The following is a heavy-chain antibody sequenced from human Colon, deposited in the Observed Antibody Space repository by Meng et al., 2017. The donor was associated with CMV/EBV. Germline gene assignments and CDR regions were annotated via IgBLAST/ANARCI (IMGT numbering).Heavy chain of an antibody. CDR2: IRSKANSYAT. J-gene: IGHJ4*02. D-gene: IGHD3-22*01. V-gene: IGHV3-73*01. CDR1: GFTFSGSA. Sequence: GESLKISCAASGFTFSGSAMHWVRQASGKGLEWVGRIRSKANSYATAYAASVKGRFTISRDDSKNTAYLQMNSLKTVDTAVYYCTRASSGYSIDYWGQGTLVTVSS. CDR3: TRASSGYSIDY.